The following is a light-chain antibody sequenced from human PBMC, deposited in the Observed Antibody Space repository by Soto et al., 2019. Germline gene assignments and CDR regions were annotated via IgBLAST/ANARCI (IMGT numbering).Light chain of an antibody. CDR1: SSDVGSYNY. V-gene: IGLV2-14*01. Sequence: QSVLTQPASVSGSPGQSITISCTGTSSDVGSYNYVSWYQQHPGKAPKLMIYEVSDRPSGISSRFSGSKSGNTASLTICGLQTEDEADYYCSSYTSSSTLFGTGTKVTVL. CDR2: EVS. CDR3: SSYTSSSTL. J-gene: IGLJ1*01.